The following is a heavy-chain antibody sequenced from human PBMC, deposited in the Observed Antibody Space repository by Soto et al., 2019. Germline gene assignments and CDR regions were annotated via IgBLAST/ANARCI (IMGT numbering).Heavy chain of an antibody. CDR2: IYPGDSDT. D-gene: IGHD3-10*01. V-gene: IGHV5-51*01. CDR1: GYSFTSYW. CDR3: AIGNVLLWFGESRGDYYGMDV. Sequence: PGESLKISCKGSGYSFTSYWIGWVRQMPGKGLEWMGIIYPGDSDTRYSPSFQGQVTISADKSISTAYLQWSSLKASDTAMYYCAIGNVLLWFGESRGDYYGMDVWGQGTTVTFSS. J-gene: IGHJ6*02.